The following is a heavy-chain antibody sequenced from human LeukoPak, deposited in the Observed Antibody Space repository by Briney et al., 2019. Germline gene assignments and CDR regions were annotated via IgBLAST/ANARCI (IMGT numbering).Heavy chain of an antibody. Sequence: GGSLRLSCAASGFTFSSYAMSWVRQAPGKGLVWVSRINSDGSSTSYADSVKGRFTISRDNAKNTLYVQMNSLRADDTAVYYCARGPYCSATDYWGQGTLVTVSS. V-gene: IGHV3-74*01. CDR2: INSDGSST. CDR3: ARGPYCSATDY. D-gene: IGHD3-10*01. CDR1: GFTFSSYA. J-gene: IGHJ4*02.